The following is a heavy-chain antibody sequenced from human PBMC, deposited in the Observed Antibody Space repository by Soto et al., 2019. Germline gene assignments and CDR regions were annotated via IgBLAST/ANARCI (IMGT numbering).Heavy chain of an antibody. D-gene: IGHD2-8*02. CDR3: AMGGYGNYYYYGMDV. CDR1: GGTFSSYA. CDR2: IIPIFGTA. J-gene: IGHJ6*02. Sequence: QVQLVQSGAEVQKPGSSVKVSCKASGGTFSSYAISWVRQAPGQGLEWMGGIIPIFGTANYAQKFQGRVTITADESTITAYMELSSLRSEGTAVYCCAMGGYGNYYYYGMDVWGQGTTGNVSS. V-gene: IGHV1-69*01.